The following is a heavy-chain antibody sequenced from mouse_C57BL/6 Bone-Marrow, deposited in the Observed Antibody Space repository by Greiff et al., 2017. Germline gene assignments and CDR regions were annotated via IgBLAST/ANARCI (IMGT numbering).Heavy chain of an antibody. CDR1: GFTFSSYA. D-gene: IGHD1-3*01. CDR2: ISDGGSYT. Sequence: EVHLVESGGGLVKPGGSLKLSCAASGFTFSSYAMSWVRQTPEKRLEWVATISDGGSYTYYPDNVKGRFTISRDNAKNNLYLQMSHLKSEDTAMYYCARAQWGFAYWGQGTLVTVSA. CDR3: ARAQWGFAY. J-gene: IGHJ3*01. V-gene: IGHV5-4*01.